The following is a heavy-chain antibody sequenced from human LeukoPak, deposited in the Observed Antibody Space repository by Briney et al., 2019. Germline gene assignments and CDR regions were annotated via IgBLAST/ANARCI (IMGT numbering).Heavy chain of an antibody. CDR3: AREGTGGNWNYPYYFDY. CDR1: GGSISSGDHY. D-gene: IGHD1-7*01. J-gene: IGHJ4*02. CDR2: IYYSGST. Sequence: NPPETLSLTCTVSGGSISSGDHYWSWIRQPPGKGLEWIGYIYYSGSTYYNPSLKSRVTISVDTSKNQFSLKLSSVTAADTAVYYCAREGTGGNWNYPYYFDYWGQGTLVTVSS. V-gene: IGHV4-30-4*01.